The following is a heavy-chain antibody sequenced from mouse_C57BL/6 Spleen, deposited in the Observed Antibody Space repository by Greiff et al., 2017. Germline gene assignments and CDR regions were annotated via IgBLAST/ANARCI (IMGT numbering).Heavy chain of an antibody. J-gene: IGHJ2*01. Sequence: EVQLQQSGPELVKPGASVKISCKASGYSFTGYYMNWVKQSPEKSLEWIGEINPSTGGTTYNQKFKAKATLTVDKSSSTAYMQLKSLTSEDSAVYYCARAYDGYYNFDYGGQGTTLTVSS. CDR3: ARAYDGYYNFDY. CDR1: GYSFTGYY. CDR2: INPSTGGT. V-gene: IGHV1-42*01. D-gene: IGHD2-3*01.